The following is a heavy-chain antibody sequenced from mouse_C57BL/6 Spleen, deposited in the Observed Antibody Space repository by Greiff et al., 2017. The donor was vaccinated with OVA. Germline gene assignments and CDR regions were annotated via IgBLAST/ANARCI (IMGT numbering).Heavy chain of an antibody. CDR3: ASIYYYGSSSYYFDY. CDR2: IDPEDGET. D-gene: IGHD1-1*01. V-gene: IGHV14-2*01. J-gene: IGHJ2*01. CDR1: GFNIKDYY. Sequence: EVKLQESGAELVKPGASVKLSCTASGFNIKDYYMHWVKQRTEQGLEWIGRIDPEDGETKYAPKFQGKATITADTSSNTAYLQLSSLTSEDTAVYYCASIYYYGSSSYYFDYWGQGTTLTVSS.